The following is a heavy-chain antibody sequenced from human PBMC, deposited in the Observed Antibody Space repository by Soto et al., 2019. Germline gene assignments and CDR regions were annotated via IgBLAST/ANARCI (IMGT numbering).Heavy chain of an antibody. CDR2: INPNSGGT. CDR3: ARDGYYDILTGYYRVERDYYYYVMDV. Sequence: ASVKVSCKASGYTFTGYYMHWVRQAPGQGLEWMGWINPNSGGTNYAQKFQGWVTMTRDTSISTAYMELSRLRSDDTAVYYCARDGYYDILTGYYRVERDYYYYVMDVWGQGTTVTVSS. CDR1: GYTFTGYY. J-gene: IGHJ6*02. V-gene: IGHV1-2*04. D-gene: IGHD3-9*01.